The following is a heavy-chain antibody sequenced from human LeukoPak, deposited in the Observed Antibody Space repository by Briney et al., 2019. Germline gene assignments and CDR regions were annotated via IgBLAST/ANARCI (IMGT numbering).Heavy chain of an antibody. CDR3: ARDLWFGETNHAFDV. D-gene: IGHD3-10*01. V-gene: IGHV3-53*01. Sequence: GGSLRLSCAASAFTVSLNYMSWVRQARGKGLEWVSVIYTGGSTYYADSVKGRFTISRDNSKNTLYLQMNSLRAEDTAVYFCARDLWFGETNHAFDVWGQGTMVTVSS. J-gene: IGHJ3*01. CDR1: AFTVSLNY. CDR2: IYTGGST.